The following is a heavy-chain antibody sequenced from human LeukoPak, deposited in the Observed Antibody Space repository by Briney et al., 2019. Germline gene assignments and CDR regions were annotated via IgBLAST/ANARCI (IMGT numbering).Heavy chain of an antibody. D-gene: IGHD3-10*01. CDR2: IFYRGYT. CDR1: GFTFSSYA. CDR3: ARGIRPDAFDI. V-gene: IGHV4-39*07. Sequence: GSLRLSCAASGFTFSSYAMSWVRQAPGKGLEWIGNIFYRGYTYYNPSLKSRVTISVDTSKNQFSLRLSSVTAADTAVYYCARGIRPDAFDIWGQGTLVTVSS. J-gene: IGHJ3*02.